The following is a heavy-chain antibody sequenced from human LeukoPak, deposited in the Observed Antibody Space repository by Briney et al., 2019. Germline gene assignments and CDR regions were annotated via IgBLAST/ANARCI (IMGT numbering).Heavy chain of an antibody. CDR3: ARVRGSNYRPRYFDY. Sequence: SETLSLTCTVSGGSISSGDYYWSWIRQPPGKGLEWIGEINHSGSTNYNPSLKSRVTISVDTSKNQFSLKLSSVTAADTAVYYCARVRGSNYRPRYFDYWGQGTLVTVSS. CDR1: GGSISSGDYY. J-gene: IGHJ4*02. D-gene: IGHD5-24*01. V-gene: IGHV4-39*07. CDR2: INHSGST.